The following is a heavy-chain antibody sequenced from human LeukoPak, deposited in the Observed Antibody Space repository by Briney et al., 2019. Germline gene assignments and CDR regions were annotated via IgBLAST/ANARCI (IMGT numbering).Heavy chain of an antibody. CDR3: ARAHVDSYYYYMDV. CDR1: GFTFSSYW. V-gene: IGHV3-7*03. D-gene: IGHD5-12*01. CDR2: IKQDGSEK. J-gene: IGHJ6*03. Sequence: GGSLRLSCAASGFTFSSYWMSWVRQAPGKGLEWVANIKQDGSEKYYVDSVKGRFTISRDNSKNTLYLQMNSLRAEDTAVYYCARAHVDSYYYYMDVWGKGTTVTISS.